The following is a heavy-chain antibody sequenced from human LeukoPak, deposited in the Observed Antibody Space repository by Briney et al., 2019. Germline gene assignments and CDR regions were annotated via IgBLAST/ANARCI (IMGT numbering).Heavy chain of an antibody. Sequence: KASETLSLTCAVYGGSFSGYYWSWIRQPPGKGLEWIGEINHSGSTNYNPSLKSRVTISVDTSKNQFSLKLSSVTAADTAVYYCARRSGTTVTSDFDCWGQGTLVTVSS. D-gene: IGHD4-17*01. CDR2: INHSGST. V-gene: IGHV4-34*01. J-gene: IGHJ4*02. CDR3: ARRSGTTVTSDFDC. CDR1: GGSFSGYY.